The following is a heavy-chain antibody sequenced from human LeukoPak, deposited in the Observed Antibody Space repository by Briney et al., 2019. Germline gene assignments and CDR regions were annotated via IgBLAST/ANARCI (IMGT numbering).Heavy chain of an antibody. CDR3: ARARRYSGYDSSEFGY. V-gene: IGHV4-34*01. J-gene: IGHJ4*02. CDR2: INHSGST. D-gene: IGHD5-12*01. Sequence: SETLSLTCAVYGGSFSGYYWSWIRQPPGKGLEWIGEINHSGSTNYNPSLKSRVTISVDTSKNQFSLKLSSVTAADTAVYYCARARRYSGYDSSEFGYWGQGTLVTVSS. CDR1: GGSFSGYY.